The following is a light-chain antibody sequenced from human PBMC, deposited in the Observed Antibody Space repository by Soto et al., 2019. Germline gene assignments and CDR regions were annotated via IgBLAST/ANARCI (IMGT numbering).Light chain of an antibody. V-gene: IGKV1-39*01. CDR1: PNIDNY. CDR2: TTY. J-gene: IGKJ4*01. Sequence: DIQMTQSPSSLSASVGDRVTLTCRASPNIDNYLNWYQQKPGKAPKLLIFTTYRLKSGVPSRFSGGGSGRDFTLSINSLQPEDSATYFCQQSYISPLTFGGGT. CDR3: QQSYISPLT.